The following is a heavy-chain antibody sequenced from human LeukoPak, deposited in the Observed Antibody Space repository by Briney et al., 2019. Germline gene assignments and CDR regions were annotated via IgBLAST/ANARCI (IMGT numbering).Heavy chain of an antibody. CDR1: GFTFSTYW. J-gene: IGHJ5*02. V-gene: IGHV3-7*01. D-gene: IGHD4-11*01. CDR3: AKNHVTVPNGDWFGP. Sequence: PGGSLRLSCAASGFTFSTYWMTWVRQAPGKGLEWVANIKWDGIETYYVDSVKGRFAISRNNAKNSLYLQMNNLRDEDTAVYYCAKNHVTVPNGDWFGPWGQGTLVTVPS. CDR2: IKWDGIET.